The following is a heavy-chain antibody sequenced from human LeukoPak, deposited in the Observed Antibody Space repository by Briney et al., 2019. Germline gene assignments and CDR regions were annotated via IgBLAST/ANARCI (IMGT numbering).Heavy chain of an antibody. D-gene: IGHD5-24*01. V-gene: IGHV3-7*05. CDR3: ARDGQVGWLQNDAFDI. Sequence: GGSLRLSCAASGFTFSSYWMSWVRQAPGKGLEWVANIKQDGSEKYYVDSVKGRLTISRDNAKNSLYLQMNSLRAEDTAVYYCARDGQVGWLQNDAFDIWGQGTLVT. J-gene: IGHJ3*02. CDR1: GFTFSSYW. CDR2: IKQDGSEK.